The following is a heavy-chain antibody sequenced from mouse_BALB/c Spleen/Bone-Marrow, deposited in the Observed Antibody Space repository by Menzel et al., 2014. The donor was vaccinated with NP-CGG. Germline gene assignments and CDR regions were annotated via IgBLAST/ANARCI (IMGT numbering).Heavy chain of an antibody. CDR2: IYPGSGNT. V-gene: IGHV1S22*01. Sequence: LQQSGSELVRPGASVKLSCKASGYTFTTHWIHWVKQRHGQGLEWIGNIYPGSGNTNYGEKFKTKGTLTVDTSSSTAYMHLSSLTSEDSAVYYCTRWNGHYEGFAYWGQGTLVTVSA. J-gene: IGHJ3*01. CDR3: TRWNGHYEGFAY. CDR1: GYTFTTHW. D-gene: IGHD2-1*01.